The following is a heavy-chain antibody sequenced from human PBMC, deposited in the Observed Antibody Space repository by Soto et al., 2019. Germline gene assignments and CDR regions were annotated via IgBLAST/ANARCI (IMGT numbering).Heavy chain of an antibody. J-gene: IGHJ3*02. V-gene: IGHV1-69*06. D-gene: IGHD4-17*01. CDR2: IIPIFGTA. CDR1: GGTFSSYA. CDR3: ARDGRTVTHPDAFDI. Sequence: QVQLVQSGLEVKKPGSSVKVSCKASGGTFSSYATSWLRQAPGQGLEWMGGIIPIFGTANNAQKLQGRVTITADKSTSTAYMELSRLRSEDTAVYYCARDGRTVTHPDAFDIWGQGTMVTVSS.